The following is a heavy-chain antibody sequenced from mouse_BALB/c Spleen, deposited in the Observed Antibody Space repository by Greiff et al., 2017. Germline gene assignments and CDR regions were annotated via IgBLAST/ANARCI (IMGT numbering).Heavy chain of an antibody. J-gene: IGHJ1*01. CDR1: GYSITSCYS. Sequence: EVKLLESGPDLVKPSPSLSLTCTVTGYSITSCYSWHLIRRFPGNKLDWMGYIHDSGSTNYNPSFKSRISITRDTAKNQFFLQLNSVTTEDTATSDGESDDGSSLRWYFDDWGAGTTVTVSS. CDR3: ESDDGSSLRWYFDD. D-gene: IGHD1-1*01. V-gene: IGHV3-1*02. CDR2: IHDSGST.